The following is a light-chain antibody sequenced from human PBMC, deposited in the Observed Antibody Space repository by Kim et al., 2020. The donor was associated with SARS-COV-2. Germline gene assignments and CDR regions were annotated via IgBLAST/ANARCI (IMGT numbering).Light chain of an antibody. Sequence: SSELTQPPSVSVSPGQTARITCSGDKLGDKYTCWYQQKPGQSPLLVMYEDNKRPSGIPERFSGSNSGNTATLTISGTQAVDEADYYCQAWDSSTFYVFGT. V-gene: IGLV3-1*01. CDR1: KLGDKY. CDR3: QAWDSSTFYV. J-gene: IGLJ1*01. CDR2: EDN.